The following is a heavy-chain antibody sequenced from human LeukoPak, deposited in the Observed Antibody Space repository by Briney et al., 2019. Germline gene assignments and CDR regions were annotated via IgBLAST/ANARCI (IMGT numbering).Heavy chain of an antibody. D-gene: IGHD4-11*01. Sequence: SGPTLVKPTQTLTLTCTFSGFSLTTSGMAVGWIRQPPGKALEWFGLIHWDDDQRYNPSLKTRLTITKDASKNQVVLTMTDVDPVDTATYYCAHVLQKLHRDAFDIWGRGTMVTVSS. CDR1: GFSLTTSGMA. J-gene: IGHJ3*02. CDR2: IHWDDDQ. V-gene: IGHV2-5*02. CDR3: AHVLQKLHRDAFDI.